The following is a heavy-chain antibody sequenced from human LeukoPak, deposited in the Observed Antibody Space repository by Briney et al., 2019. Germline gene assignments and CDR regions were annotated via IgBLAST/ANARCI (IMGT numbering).Heavy chain of an antibody. Sequence: GGSLRLFCAASGFTFSSCGMHWVRQAPGKGLEWVAVISYDGSNKYYADSVKGRFTISRDNSKNTLFLEMNSLRAEDTAVYYCAKALTSGWYLDAFNIWGQGTMVTVSS. CDR1: GFTFSSCG. CDR2: ISYDGSNK. D-gene: IGHD6-19*01. CDR3: AKALTSGWYLDAFNI. V-gene: IGHV3-30*18. J-gene: IGHJ3*02.